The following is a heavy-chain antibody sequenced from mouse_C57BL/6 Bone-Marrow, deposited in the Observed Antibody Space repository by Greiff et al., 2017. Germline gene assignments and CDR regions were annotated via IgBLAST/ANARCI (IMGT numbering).Heavy chain of an antibody. Sequence: QVQLQQPGAELVRPGTSVKLSCKASGYTFTSYWMHWVKQRPGHGLEWIGVIDPSDSYTNYNQKFKGKATLTVDTSSSTAYMQLSSLTSEDSAVYYCAPLRWLRRGFAYWGQGTLVTVSA. D-gene: IGHD2-2*01. CDR2: IDPSDSYT. CDR3: APLRWLRRGFAY. CDR1: GYTFTSYW. V-gene: IGHV1-59*01. J-gene: IGHJ3*01.